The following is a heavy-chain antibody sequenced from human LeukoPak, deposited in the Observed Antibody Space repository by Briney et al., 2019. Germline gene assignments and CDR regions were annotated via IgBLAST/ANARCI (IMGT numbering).Heavy chain of an antibody. CDR2: FYSGGNK. D-gene: IGHD3-10*01. CDR1: DFTVDNNY. CDR3: AAYGLGSFIYGMDV. V-gene: IGHV3-53*01. Sequence: GGSLRLSCAASDFTVDNNYMTWVRQAPGRGLEWVSMFYSGGNKYYTDSVKGRFTISRDNSRNTLYLQMNSLRVDDTAVYYCAAYGLGSFIYGMDVWGQGTTVTVSS. J-gene: IGHJ6*02.